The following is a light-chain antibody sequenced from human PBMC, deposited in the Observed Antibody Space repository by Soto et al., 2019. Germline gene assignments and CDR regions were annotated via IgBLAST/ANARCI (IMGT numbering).Light chain of an antibody. Sequence: EIVLTQSPATLSLSPGDRATLFCRASQSVGGYLGWYQQRPGQAPRLLIYDASNRVPGVPDRFSGSGSGTEFTLTISSLQSEDFAVYYCQQYKNWPPITFGQGTRLEIK. J-gene: IGKJ5*01. CDR2: DAS. V-gene: IGKV3-11*01. CDR1: QSVGGY. CDR3: QQYKNWPPIT.